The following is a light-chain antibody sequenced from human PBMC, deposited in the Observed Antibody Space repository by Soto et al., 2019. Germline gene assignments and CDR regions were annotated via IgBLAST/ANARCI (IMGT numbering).Light chain of an antibody. Sequence: EIVLTQSPGTLSLSPGERVTLSCRASQSVSSNYLAWYQQKPGQAPRLLIYGASSRATGIPDRFSGSGSGTDFTLTISRLEPEDFAVYYCQQCGGSPPYTFGQGTKLEIK. V-gene: IGKV3-20*01. J-gene: IGKJ2*01. CDR3: QQCGGSPPYT. CDR1: QSVSSNY. CDR2: GAS.